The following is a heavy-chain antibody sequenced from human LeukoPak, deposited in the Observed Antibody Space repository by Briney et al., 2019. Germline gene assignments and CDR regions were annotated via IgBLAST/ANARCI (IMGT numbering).Heavy chain of an antibody. V-gene: IGHV1-2*06. D-gene: IGHD3-22*01. CDR1: GYTFTNFY. CDR3: AITIVENAYDV. J-gene: IGHJ3*01. Sequence: ASVKVSCKASGYTFTNFYVHWVRQAPGQGLEWMGRINPNTGGTNYAQKFQGRVTLTRDTSIGTAYMEVNSLRSDDTAVYLCAITIVENAYDVWGQGTMVTVSS. CDR2: INPNTGGT.